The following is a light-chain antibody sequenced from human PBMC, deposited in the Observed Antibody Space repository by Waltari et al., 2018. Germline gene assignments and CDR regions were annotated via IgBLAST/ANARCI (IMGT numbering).Light chain of an antibody. CDR2: AAS. V-gene: IGLV2-23*01. CDR3: CSYAGANTYV. CDR1: SSDVGSYNL. J-gene: IGLJ1*01. Sequence: QSALTQPASVSGSPGQAITVSCTGTSSDVGSYNLVSWYQHHPPKAPKLMLYAASKRPSGVPHRFSGPKSGATASLITSGLQPEDAADCYCCSYAGANTYVFGSGTKVTVL.